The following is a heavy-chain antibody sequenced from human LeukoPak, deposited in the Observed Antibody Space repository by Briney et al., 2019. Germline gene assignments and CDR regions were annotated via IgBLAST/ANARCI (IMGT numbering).Heavy chain of an antibody. CDR1: GYTFTSYA. CDR3: AREVWSQSTNWFDP. D-gene: IGHD3-10*01. CDR2: INTDTGNP. V-gene: IGHV7-4-1*02. J-gene: IGHJ5*02. Sequence: GASVKVSCKASGYTFTSYAMNWVRQAPGQGLEWMGWINTDTGNPTYAQGFTGRFVFSLDTSVSTAYLQISSLKAEDTAVYYCAREVWSQSTNWFDPWGQGTLVTVSS.